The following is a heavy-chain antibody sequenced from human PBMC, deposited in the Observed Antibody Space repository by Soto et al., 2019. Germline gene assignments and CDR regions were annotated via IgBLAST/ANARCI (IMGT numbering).Heavy chain of an antibody. CDR2: IYYSGST. J-gene: IGHJ6*02. D-gene: IGHD6-19*01. CDR1: GGSISSSSYY. CDR3: GRLERGWLVRYYYGMDV. Sequence: SETLSLTCTVSGGSISSSSYYWGWIRQPPGKGLEWIGSIYYSGSTYYNPSLKSRVTISVDTSKNQFSLKLSSVTAADTAVYYCGRLERGWLVRYYYGMDVWGQGTTVTVSS. V-gene: IGHV4-39*01.